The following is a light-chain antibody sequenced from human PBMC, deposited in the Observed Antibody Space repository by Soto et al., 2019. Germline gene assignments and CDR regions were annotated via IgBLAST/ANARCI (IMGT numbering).Light chain of an antibody. J-gene: IGKJ4*01. Sequence: EIVMTQSPATLSVSTGERATLSCRASQSVSNNLAWYQQKPGQAPRFLIYGASTRATGIPARFSGSGSGTEFTLTINSLQSEDFAVYCCQRYNNWPLTFGGGTKVDIK. V-gene: IGKV3-15*01. CDR3: QRYNNWPLT. CDR1: QSVSNN. CDR2: GAS.